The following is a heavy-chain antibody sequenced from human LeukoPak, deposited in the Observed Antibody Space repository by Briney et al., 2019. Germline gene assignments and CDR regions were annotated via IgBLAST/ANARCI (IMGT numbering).Heavy chain of an antibody. CDR1: GFTVSSNY. CDR2: IYSGGST. V-gene: IGHV3-53*01. D-gene: IGHD3-10*01. CDR3: ARERYYGSGSYGWGSYYCYGMDV. J-gene: IGHJ6*02. Sequence: KSGGSLRLSCAASGFTVSSNYMSWVRQAPGKGLEWVSVIYSGGSTYYADSVKGRFTISRDNSKNTLYLQMNSLRAEDTAVYYCARERYYGSGSYGWGSYYCYGMDVWGQGTTVTVSS.